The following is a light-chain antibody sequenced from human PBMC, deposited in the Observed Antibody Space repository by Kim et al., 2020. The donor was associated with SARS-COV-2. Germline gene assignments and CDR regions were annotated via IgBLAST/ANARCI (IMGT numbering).Light chain of an antibody. CDR2: QDT. CDR1: KLGDKY. V-gene: IGLV3-1*01. Sequence: VSPGQTAIITCSVDKLGDKYTCWYQQRPGQSPVLVIYQDTKRPSGIPERFSGSNSGNTATLTISGTQAMDEADYYCQAWDTSTGVFGGGTQLTVL. CDR3: QAWDTSTGV. J-gene: IGLJ2*01.